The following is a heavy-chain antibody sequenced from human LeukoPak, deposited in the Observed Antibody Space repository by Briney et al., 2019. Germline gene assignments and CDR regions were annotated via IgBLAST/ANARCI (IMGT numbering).Heavy chain of an antibody. J-gene: IGHJ3*02. D-gene: IGHD3-22*01. Sequence: SETLSLTCTVSGGSISSHHWSWIRQPPGKGLEWIGYIYYSGSTNYNPSLKSQVTISVDTSKNQFSLKLSSVTAADTAVYYCAGWPTPYYYDSSGYYYSGAFDIWGQGTMVTVSS. CDR3: AGWPTPYYYDSSGYYYSGAFDI. CDR1: GGSISSHH. CDR2: IYYSGST. V-gene: IGHV4-59*11.